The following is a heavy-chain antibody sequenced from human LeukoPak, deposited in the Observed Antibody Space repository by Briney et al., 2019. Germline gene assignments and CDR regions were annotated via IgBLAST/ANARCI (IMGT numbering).Heavy chain of an antibody. D-gene: IGHD3-10*01. V-gene: IGHV3-30-3*01. CDR2: ISYDGSNK. CDR3: GRGSVGFGELNY. CDR1: GFTFSSYA. Sequence: GGSLRLSCSASGFTFSSYAMHWVRQAPGKGLEWVAVISYDGSNKFYADSVKGRFTLSRDNSKNTLYLQMNSLRIEDTAVYYCGRGSVGFGELNYWGQGTLVTVSS. J-gene: IGHJ4*02.